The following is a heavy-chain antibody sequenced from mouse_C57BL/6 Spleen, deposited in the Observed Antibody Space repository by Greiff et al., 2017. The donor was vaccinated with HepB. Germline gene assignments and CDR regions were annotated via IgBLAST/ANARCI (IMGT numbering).Heavy chain of an antibody. D-gene: IGHD2-4*01. CDR3: ALIYYDYDGFDY. Sequence: QVHVKQSGAELARPGASGKLSGKASGYTFKSFVIGGGKRRTGQGLEWIGEIYPRSGNTYYNEKFKGKATLTADKSSSPAYMELRSLTSEDSAVYFCALIYYDYDGFDYWGQGTTLTVSS. V-gene: IGHV1-81*01. CDR1: GYTFKSFV. CDR2: IYPRSGNT. J-gene: IGHJ2*01.